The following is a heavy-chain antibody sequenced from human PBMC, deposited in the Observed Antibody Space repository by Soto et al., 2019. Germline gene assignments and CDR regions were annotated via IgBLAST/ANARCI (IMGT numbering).Heavy chain of an antibody. Sequence: EVQLVESGGGLVQPGGSLRLSCAASGFTFSSYSMNWVRQAPGKRLEWVSYISSSSSTIYYADSVKGRFTISRDNAKNSLSLLMNSLRDEDTAVYYCARVARYCGGGSCDYYFYYWGQGTLVTVSS. CDR1: GFTFSSYS. CDR3: ARVARYCGGGSCDYYFYY. J-gene: IGHJ4*02. V-gene: IGHV3-48*02. D-gene: IGHD2-15*01. CDR2: ISSSSSTI.